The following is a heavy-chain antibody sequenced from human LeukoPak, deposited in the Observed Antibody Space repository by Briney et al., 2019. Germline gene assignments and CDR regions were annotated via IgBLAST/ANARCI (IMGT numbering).Heavy chain of an antibody. Sequence: ASVKVTCKASGYTFTNYGINWVRQAPGQGREGMGWISAYNGNTNYAQNLQGRATMNTDTYTSTAYVELRNLRADDTAVYYCARVAVAQYNFDYWGQGTLVTVSS. V-gene: IGHV1-18*01. CDR3: ARVAVAQYNFDY. CDR2: ISAYNGNT. CDR1: GYTFTNYG. J-gene: IGHJ4*02. D-gene: IGHD4-23*01.